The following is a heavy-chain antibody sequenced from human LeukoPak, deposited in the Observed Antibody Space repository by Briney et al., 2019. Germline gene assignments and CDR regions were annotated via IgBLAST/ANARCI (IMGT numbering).Heavy chain of an antibody. V-gene: IGHV1-46*01. Sequence: GASVKVSCKASGYTFTSYYMHWVRQAPGQGLEWMGIINPSGGSTGYAQKFQGRVTMTRDTSTSTVYMELSSLRSEDTAVYYCARVSKAYYYDSSLAYWGQGTLVTVSS. CDR2: INPSGGST. CDR3: ARVSKAYYYDSSLAY. D-gene: IGHD3-22*01. J-gene: IGHJ4*02. CDR1: GYTFTSYY.